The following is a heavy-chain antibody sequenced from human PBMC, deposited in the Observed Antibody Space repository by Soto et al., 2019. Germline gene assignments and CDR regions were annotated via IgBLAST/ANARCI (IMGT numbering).Heavy chain of an antibody. Sequence: VGSLRLSCAASGFTFSSYSMNWVRQPPGKGREWVSYIISSSSTIYYADSVKGRFTISRDNAKNSLYLQMNSLRAEDTAVYYCARGRRYCSSTSCPLNWFEPWGQGTLVTAPQ. D-gene: IGHD2-2*01. J-gene: IGHJ5*02. CDR2: IISSSSTI. CDR3: ARGRRYCSSTSCPLNWFEP. CDR1: GFTFSSYS. V-gene: IGHV3-48*01.